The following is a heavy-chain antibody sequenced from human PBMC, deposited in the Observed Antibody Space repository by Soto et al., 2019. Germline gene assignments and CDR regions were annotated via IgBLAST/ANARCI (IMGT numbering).Heavy chain of an antibody. Sequence: PSETLSLTCTVSGGSISSGDYYWSWIRQPPGKGLEWIGYIYYSGSTYYNPSLKSRVTISVDTSKNQFSLKLSSVTAADTAVYYCARGLRFWSGSHQPIDYWGQGTLVTVSS. V-gene: IGHV4-30-4*01. J-gene: IGHJ4*02. CDR1: GGSISSGDYY. CDR3: ARGLRFWSGSHQPIDY. D-gene: IGHD3-3*01. CDR2: IYYSGST.